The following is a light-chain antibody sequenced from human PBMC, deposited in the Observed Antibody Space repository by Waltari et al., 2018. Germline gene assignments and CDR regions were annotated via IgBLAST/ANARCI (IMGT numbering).Light chain of an antibody. J-gene: IGLJ1*01. CDR1: SGHVGGYNY. CDR2: DVT. CDR3: CSYAFDNGYV. Sequence: QPALTQPASVSGSPGPPSSLSFPGTSGHVGGYNYVSWFQQSPGKDPKLIIADVTNRPSGVSDRFSASKSGNTASLTISGLQAEDEADYYGCSYAFDNGYVFGSGTTVTVL. V-gene: IGLV2-23*02.